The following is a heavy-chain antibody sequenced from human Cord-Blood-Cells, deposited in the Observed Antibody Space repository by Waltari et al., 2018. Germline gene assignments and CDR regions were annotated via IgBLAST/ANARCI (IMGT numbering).Heavy chain of an antibody. D-gene: IGHD6-13*01. J-gene: IGHJ4*02. CDR1: GGSFSGYY. CDR2: INHSGST. Sequence: QVQLQQWGAGLLKPSETLSLTCAVYGGSFSGYYWSWIRQPPGKGLEWIGEINHSGSTNYNPSLKSRVTISVDTSKNRFSLKLSSVTAADTAVYYCARQSSWYYFDYWGQGTLVTVSS. CDR3: ARQSSWYYFDY. V-gene: IGHV4-34*01.